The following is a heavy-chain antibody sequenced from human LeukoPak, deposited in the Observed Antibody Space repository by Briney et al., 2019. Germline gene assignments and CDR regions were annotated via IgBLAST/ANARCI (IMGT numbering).Heavy chain of an antibody. CDR3: ARHPDSSGSSAYPYYFDY. CDR2: VYSSGST. V-gene: IGHV4-39*01. J-gene: IGHJ4*02. CDR1: GGSISSSSYY. D-gene: IGHD3-22*01. Sequence: SETLSLTCTVSGGSISSSSYYWGRLRQPPGKGLEWIGNVYSSGSTFYNPSPQSRVTISVITSKNQFSLQLFSVTAADTAVFYCARHPDSSGSSAYPYYFDYWGQGTLVTVSS.